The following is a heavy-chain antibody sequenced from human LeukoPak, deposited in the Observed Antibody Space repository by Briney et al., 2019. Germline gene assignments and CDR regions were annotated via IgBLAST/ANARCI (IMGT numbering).Heavy chain of an antibody. CDR2: IKQDGSVK. J-gene: IGHJ4*02. Sequence: GGSLRLSCAASGFSFVKYWMTWVRQAPGKGLEWVANIKQDGSVKCYVDSLNGRFTVSRDNARNSLYLQMNSLGAEDTAVYYCARIGYSSSSLDYWGQGTQVTVSS. CDR3: ARIGYSSSSLDY. D-gene: IGHD6-6*01. V-gene: IGHV3-7*01. CDR1: GFSFVKYW.